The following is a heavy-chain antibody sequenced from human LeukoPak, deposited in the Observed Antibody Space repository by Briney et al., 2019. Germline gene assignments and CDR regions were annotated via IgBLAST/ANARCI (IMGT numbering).Heavy chain of an antibody. CDR3: ARDVALEGDYGDYYYGMDV. CDR2: IYYSGST. CDR1: GGSISSGDYY. V-gene: IGHV4-30-4*01. J-gene: IGHJ6*02. D-gene: IGHD4-17*01. Sequence: SETLSLTCTVSGGSISSGDYYWSWIRQPPGKGLEWIGYIYYSGSTYYNPSLKSRVTISVDTSKNQFSLKLSSVTAADTAVYYCARDVALEGDYGDYYYGMDVWGQGTTVTVSS.